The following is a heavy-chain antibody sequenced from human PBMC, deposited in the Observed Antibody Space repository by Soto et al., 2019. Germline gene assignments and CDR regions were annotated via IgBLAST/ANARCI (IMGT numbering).Heavy chain of an antibody. CDR1: GFTFSNYG. Sequence: QVQLAESGGGVVQPGRSLRLSCVASGFTFSNYGMHWVRQAPGKGLVWVTIISFDGSNQNYADSVKGRFTISRDNSKNTLYLQMNSLRAEDTAVYYCAKGSSSWYYPHFDYWGQGTLVTVSS. CDR2: ISFDGSNQ. CDR3: AKGSSSWYYPHFDY. V-gene: IGHV3-30*18. J-gene: IGHJ4*02. D-gene: IGHD6-13*01.